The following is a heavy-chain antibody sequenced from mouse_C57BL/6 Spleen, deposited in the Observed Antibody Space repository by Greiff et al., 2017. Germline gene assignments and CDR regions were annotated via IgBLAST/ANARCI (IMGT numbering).Heavy chain of an antibody. Sequence: VQLQQSGPELVKPGASVKISCKASGYAFSSSWMNWVKQRPGKGLEWIGRIYPGDGDTNYNGKFKGKATLTADKSSSTAYMQLSSRTSEDSAVYFCASRRGSSYWYFDVWGTGTTVTVSS. CDR2: IYPGDGDT. V-gene: IGHV1-82*01. J-gene: IGHJ1*03. D-gene: IGHD1-1*01. CDR1: GYAFSSSW. CDR3: ASRRGSSYWYFDV.